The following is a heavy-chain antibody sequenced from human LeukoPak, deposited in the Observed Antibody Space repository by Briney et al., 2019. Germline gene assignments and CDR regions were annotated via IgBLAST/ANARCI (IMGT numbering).Heavy chain of an antibody. V-gene: IGHV3-30*18. J-gene: IGHJ4*02. CDR2: ISYDGSNK. D-gene: IGHD5-12*01. Sequence: SGGSLRLSCAPSGFTFSNFGMHWVRQAPGKGLEWVSVISYDGSNKYYADSVKGRFTISRDNSKNMVYLQMNSLRAEDTGVYYCAKDRSTGYGDYWGQGTLVTVSS. CDR3: AKDRSTGYGDY. CDR1: GFTFSNFG.